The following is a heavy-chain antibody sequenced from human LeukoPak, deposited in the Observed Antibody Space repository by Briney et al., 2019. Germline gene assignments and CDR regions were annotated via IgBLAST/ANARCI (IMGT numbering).Heavy chain of an antibody. V-gene: IGHV4-4*07. D-gene: IGHD6-13*01. CDR3: AREVSWYGEVLYFDY. CDR2: IYTSGSK. CDR1: GGSISSYY. J-gene: IGHJ4*02. Sequence: PSETLSLTCTFSGGSISSYYWSWVRQPAGKGLEWIGRIYTSGSKNNIPSLKSRVTISVDTSKNQFSLKLSSVTAADTAVYYCAREVSWYGEVLYFDYWGQGTLVTVSS.